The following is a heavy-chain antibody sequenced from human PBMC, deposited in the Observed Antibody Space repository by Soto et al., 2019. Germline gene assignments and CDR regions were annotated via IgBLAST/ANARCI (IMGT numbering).Heavy chain of an antibody. V-gene: IGHV4-31*03. CDR2: IYYSGST. CDR1: GGSISSGGYY. J-gene: IGHJ3*02. CDR3: ARDQSDIVVVPAAMDDAFDI. Sequence: QVQLQESGPGLVKPSQTLSLTCTVSGGSISSGGYYWSWIRQHPGKGLEWIGYIYYSGSTYYNPSLKSRVTISVDTSKNQFSLKLSSVTAADTAVYYCARDQSDIVVVPAAMDDAFDIWGQGTMVTVSS. D-gene: IGHD2-2*01.